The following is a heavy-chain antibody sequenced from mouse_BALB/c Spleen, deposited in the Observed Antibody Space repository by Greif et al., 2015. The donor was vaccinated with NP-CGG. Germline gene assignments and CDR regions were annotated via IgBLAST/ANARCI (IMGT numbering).Heavy chain of an antibody. D-gene: IGHD2-4*01. CDR3: ASYYDYDGFAY. CDR1: GYTFTSYT. CDR2: INPSSGYT. V-gene: IGHV1-4*01. Sequence: VQLQQSGAELARPGASMKMSCKASGYTFTSYTMHWVKQRPRQGLEWIGYINPSSGYTNYNQKFKDKATLTADKSSSTAYMQLSSLTSEDSAVYYCASYYDYDGFAYWGQGTLVTVSA. J-gene: IGHJ3*01.